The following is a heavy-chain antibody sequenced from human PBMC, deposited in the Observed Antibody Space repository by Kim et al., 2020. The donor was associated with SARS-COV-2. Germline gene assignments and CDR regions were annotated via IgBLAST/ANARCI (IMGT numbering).Heavy chain of an antibody. V-gene: IGHV3-53*04. CDR1: GFTVSSNY. J-gene: IGHJ6*02. D-gene: IGHD1-1*01. CDR2: IYSGGST. Sequence: GGSLRLSCAASGFTVSSNYMSWVRQAPGKGLEWVSVIYSGGSTYYADSVKGRFTISRHNSKNTLYLQMNSLRAEDTAVYYCARDAGRASQLPPLDYYYYGMDVWGQGTTVTVSS. CDR3: ARDAGRASQLPPLDYYYYGMDV.